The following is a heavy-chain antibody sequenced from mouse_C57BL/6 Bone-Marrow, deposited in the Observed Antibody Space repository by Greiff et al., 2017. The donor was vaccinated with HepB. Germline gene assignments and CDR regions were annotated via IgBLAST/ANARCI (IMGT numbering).Heavy chain of an antibody. J-gene: IGHJ2*01. CDR2: INPNNGGT. Sequence: VQLQQSGPELVKPGASVKISCKASGYTFTDYYMNWVKQSHGKSLEWIGDINPNNGGTSYNQKFKGKATLTVDKSSSTAYMELRSLTSEDSAVYYCARNSRYYFDYWGQGTTLTVSS. CDR1: GYTFTDYY. V-gene: IGHV1-26*01. CDR3: ARNSRYYFDY.